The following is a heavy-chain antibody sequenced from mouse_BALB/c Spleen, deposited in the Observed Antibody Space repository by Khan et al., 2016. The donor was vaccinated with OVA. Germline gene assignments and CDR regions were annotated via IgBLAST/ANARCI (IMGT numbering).Heavy chain of an antibody. J-gene: IGHJ3*01. CDR2: ITYSGST. Sequence: EVQLQESGPGLVKASQSLSLTCTVTGYSITSDYAWNWIRQFPGNKLEWMGYITYSGSTSYTPSLKSRISITRDTSKNQFFLQLNSVTTGDTATYYCARGRAYWGQGTLVTVSA. CDR1: GYSITSDYA. V-gene: IGHV3-2*02. CDR3: ARGRAY. D-gene: IGHD3-3*01.